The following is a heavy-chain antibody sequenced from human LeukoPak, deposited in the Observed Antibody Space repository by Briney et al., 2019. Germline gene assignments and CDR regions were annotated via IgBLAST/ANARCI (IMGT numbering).Heavy chain of an antibody. Sequence: SEILSLTCTVSGGSITSYYWSWIRQPPGKGLEWIAFVYYSGITNYNPSLKSRASISVDTSKNLCSLRLSSVTAADTAVYYCARHAIYSGGYSYWFDPWGLGTLVTVSS. D-gene: IGHD1-26*01. CDR1: GGSITSYY. J-gene: IGHJ5*02. V-gene: IGHV4-59*08. CDR2: VYYSGIT. CDR3: ARHAIYSGGYSYWFDP.